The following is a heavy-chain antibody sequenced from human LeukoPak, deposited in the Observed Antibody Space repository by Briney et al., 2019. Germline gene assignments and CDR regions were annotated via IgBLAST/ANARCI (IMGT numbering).Heavy chain of an antibody. J-gene: IGHJ4*02. Sequence: SETLSLTCTVSGGSISSYYWSWIRQPPGKGLEWIGYIYYSGSTNYNPSLKSRVTISVDTSKNQFSLKLSSVTAADTAVHYCARASISSPNTAMVDFDYWGQGTLVTVSS. CDR2: IYYSGST. V-gene: IGHV4-59*01. CDR3: ARASISSPNTAMVDFDY. D-gene: IGHD5-18*01. CDR1: GGSISSYY.